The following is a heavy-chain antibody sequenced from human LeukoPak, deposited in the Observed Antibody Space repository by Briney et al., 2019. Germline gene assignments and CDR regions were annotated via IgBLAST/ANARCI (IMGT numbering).Heavy chain of an antibody. CDR1: GFTFGDHA. CDR2: IRSKAYRGTT. V-gene: IGHV3-49*04. CDR3: TRGPIQLWMHNAMDV. Sequence: PGRSLTLSCITSGFTFGDHAMNWVRQAPGKGLEWVGFIRSKAYRGTTEYAASVKDRFIISRDDSRSIAYLQMNSLRTEDTALYYCTRGPIQLWMHNAMDVWGQGTMVTVSS. J-gene: IGHJ6*02. D-gene: IGHD5-18*01.